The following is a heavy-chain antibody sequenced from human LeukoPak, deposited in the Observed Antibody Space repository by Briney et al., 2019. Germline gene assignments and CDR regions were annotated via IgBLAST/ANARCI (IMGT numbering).Heavy chain of an antibody. Sequence: PGRSLRLSCVASGFTFSRYGMHWVRQVPGKGLEWVAIIWYDGSNKHYADSVKGRFTISRDTSKNTLYLQMDSLRAEDTAVYYCASGDTTGYSGDAFNIWGQGTMVTVSS. CDR3: ASGDTTGYSGDAFNI. V-gene: IGHV3-33*03. CDR2: IWYDGSNK. D-gene: IGHD3-22*01. J-gene: IGHJ3*02. CDR1: GFTFSRYG.